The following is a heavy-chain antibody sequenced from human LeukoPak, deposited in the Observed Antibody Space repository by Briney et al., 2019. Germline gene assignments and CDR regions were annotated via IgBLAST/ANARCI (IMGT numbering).Heavy chain of an antibody. CDR1: GYTFTSYG. J-gene: IGHJ4*02. V-gene: IGHV1-18*01. Sequence: GASVKVSCKASGYTFTSYGISWVRQAPGQGVEWMGWISAYNGNTNYAQKLQGRVTMTTDTSTSTAYMELRSLRSDDTAVYYCARDLPLLWSGELSYGYWGQGTLVTVSS. CDR2: ISAYNGNT. D-gene: IGHD3-10*01. CDR3: ARDLPLLWSGELSYGY.